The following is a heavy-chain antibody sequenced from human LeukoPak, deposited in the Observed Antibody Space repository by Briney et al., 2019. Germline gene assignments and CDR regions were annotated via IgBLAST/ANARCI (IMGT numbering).Heavy chain of an antibody. CDR2: IIGSGGST. CDR3: AKRASDYCYYYMDV. V-gene: IGHV3-23*01. J-gene: IGHJ6*03. Sequence: GGSLRLSCAASGFTFSSYDMSWVRQAPGKGLEWVSAIIGSGGSTYYADSVKGRFTISRDNSKNTLYLQMNSLRAEDTAVYYCAKRASDYCYYYMDVWGKGTTVTISS. CDR1: GFTFSSYD.